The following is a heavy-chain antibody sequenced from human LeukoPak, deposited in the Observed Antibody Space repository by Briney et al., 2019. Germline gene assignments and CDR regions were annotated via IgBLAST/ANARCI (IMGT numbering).Heavy chain of an antibody. CDR1: GFIFRGYG. Sequence: PGGSLRLSCAASGFIFRGYGMYWVRQAPGKGLGWVALIWFDGSYKNYAESVRGRFMISRDNSNNMLFLDMNSLRDEDTAVYYCARGYKAPGHYYYMDVWGKGTTVSVSS. D-gene: IGHD5-24*01. V-gene: IGHV3-33*01. J-gene: IGHJ6*03. CDR3: ARGYKAPGHYYYMDV. CDR2: IWFDGSYK.